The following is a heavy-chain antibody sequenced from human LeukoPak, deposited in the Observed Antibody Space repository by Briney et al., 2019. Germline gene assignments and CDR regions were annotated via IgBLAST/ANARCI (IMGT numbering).Heavy chain of an antibody. D-gene: IGHD3-22*01. Sequence: SVKVSCTASGGTFSSYAISWVRQAPGQGLEWMGGIIPIFGTANYAQKFQGRVTTTADESTSTAYMELSSLRSEDTAVYYCARVSRSSGYYPYYFDYWGQGTLVTVSS. V-gene: IGHV1-69*13. CDR3: ARVSRSSGYYPYYFDY. CDR2: IIPIFGTA. J-gene: IGHJ4*02. CDR1: GGTFSSYA.